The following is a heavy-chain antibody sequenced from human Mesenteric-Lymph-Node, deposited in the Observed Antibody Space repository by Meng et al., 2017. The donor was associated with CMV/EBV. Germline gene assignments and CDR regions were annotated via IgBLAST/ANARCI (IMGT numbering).Heavy chain of an antibody. V-gene: IGHV1-2*02. Sequence: ASVKVSCKASGYTFTGYYMHWVRQAPGQGLEWLGWINPDSGGTNFAQKFQGRVTMTRDTSISTAYMELSRLRSDDTAVYYCARAGLWLQPWGWGQGTLVTVSS. CDR3: ARAGLWLQPWG. J-gene: IGHJ4*02. CDR1: GYTFTGYY. D-gene: IGHD5-24*01. CDR2: INPDSGGT.